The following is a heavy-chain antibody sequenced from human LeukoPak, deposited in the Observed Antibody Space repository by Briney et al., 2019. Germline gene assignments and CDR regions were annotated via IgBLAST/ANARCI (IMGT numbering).Heavy chain of an antibody. Sequence: PSETLSLTCAVYGGSFSGYYWSWIRQPPGKGLEWIGEINHSGSTNYNPSLKSRVTISVDTSKNQFSLKLSSVTAADTAVYYCARVQMSLDNYFYYYGMDVWGQGTTVTVSS. D-gene: IGHD3-9*01. V-gene: IGHV4-34*01. CDR1: GGSFSGYY. J-gene: IGHJ6*02. CDR3: ARVQMSLDNYFYYYGMDV. CDR2: INHSGST.